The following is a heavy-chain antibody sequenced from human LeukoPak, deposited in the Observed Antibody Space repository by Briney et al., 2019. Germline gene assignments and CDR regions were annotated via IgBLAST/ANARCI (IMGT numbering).Heavy chain of an antibody. V-gene: IGHV1-46*01. CDR1: GYTFTSYG. Sequence: GASVKVSCKASGYTFTSYGISWVRQAPGQGLGWMGIINPSGGSTSYAQKFQGRVTRTRDMSTSTVYMELSSLRADDTAVYYCAKSRARREFGELIRTRIQPIDYWGQGTLVTVSS. J-gene: IGHJ4*02. D-gene: IGHD3-10*01. CDR3: AKSRARREFGELIRTRIQPIDY. CDR2: INPSGGST.